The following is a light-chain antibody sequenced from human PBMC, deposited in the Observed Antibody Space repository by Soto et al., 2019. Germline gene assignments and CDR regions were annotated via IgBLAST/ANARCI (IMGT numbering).Light chain of an antibody. CDR1: QGIGSW. Sequence: DIQMTQSPSSVSASVGDRVTITCRASQGIGSWLAWYQQKPAKAPKLLIYAASSLQSGVPSRFSGSGFGTDFTLTISSLRPEDFATYYCQHTSSFPLTFGGGTKVEIK. V-gene: IGKV1D-12*01. CDR2: AAS. CDR3: QHTSSFPLT. J-gene: IGKJ4*01.